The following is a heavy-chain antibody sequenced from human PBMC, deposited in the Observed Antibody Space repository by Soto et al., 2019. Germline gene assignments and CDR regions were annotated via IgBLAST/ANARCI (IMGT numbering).Heavy chain of an antibody. D-gene: IGHD2-8*01. CDR1: GYSFTTYG. CDR2: ISGYNGDT. V-gene: IGHV1-18*01. CDR3: AKNGHPPYYYYGMDV. Sequence: QGLLVQSGAEVKQPGASVKVSCKASGYSFTTYGISWVRHAPGQGLEWMGWISGYNGDTNNAQKFQDRVTMTIDRSTTTAYLEVRSLTSADTAVYYCAKNGHPPYYYYGMDVWGQGTTVTVSS. J-gene: IGHJ6*02.